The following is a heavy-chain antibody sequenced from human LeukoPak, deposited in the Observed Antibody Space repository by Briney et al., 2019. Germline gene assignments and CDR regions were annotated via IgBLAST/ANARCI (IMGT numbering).Heavy chain of an antibody. CDR2: FHHSGTT. V-gene: IGHV4-38-2*02. CDR3: ARVDPIAALDY. D-gene: IGHD6-6*01. CDR1: GDSISSDWF. Sequence: SETLSLTCTVSGDSISSDWFWVWIRQPPGKGLEWIGSFHHSGTTYYNPSLKSRVAISIDTSKNQFSLKLSSVTAADTAVYYCARVDPIAALDYWGQGTLVTVSS. J-gene: IGHJ4*02.